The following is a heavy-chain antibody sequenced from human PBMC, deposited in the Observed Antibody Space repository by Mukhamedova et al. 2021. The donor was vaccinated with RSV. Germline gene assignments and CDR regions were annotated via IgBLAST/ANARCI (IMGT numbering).Heavy chain of an antibody. CDR3: ASSRDYTRVNAGDI. Sequence: GKGLVWVSRINSDGSSTSYADSVKGRFTISRDNAKNTLYLQMNSLRAEDTAVYYCASSRDYTRVNAGDIWGQGTMVTVSS. V-gene: IGHV3-74*01. J-gene: IGHJ3*02. D-gene: IGHD2-2*02. CDR2: INSDGSST.